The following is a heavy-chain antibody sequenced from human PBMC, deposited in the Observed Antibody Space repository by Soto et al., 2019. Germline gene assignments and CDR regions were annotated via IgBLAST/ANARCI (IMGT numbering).Heavy chain of an antibody. V-gene: IGHV4-59*12. J-gene: IGHJ6*02. CDR1: GGSISSYY. Sequence: PSETLSLTCTVSGGSISSYYWSWIRQPAGKGLEWIGYIYQSGSTYYNPSLKSRVTISVDRSRNQFSLKLSSVTAADTAVYFCATQSYSNSGAYYYYAMDVWGQGTTVTVSS. CDR3: ATQSYSNSGAYYYYAMDV. D-gene: IGHD4-4*01. CDR2: IYQSGST.